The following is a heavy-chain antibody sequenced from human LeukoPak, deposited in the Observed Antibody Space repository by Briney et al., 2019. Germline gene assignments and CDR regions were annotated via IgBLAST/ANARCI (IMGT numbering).Heavy chain of an antibody. V-gene: IGHV3-23*01. J-gene: IGHJ3*02. CDR3: AKDLYYYYDSSGYHAPGAFDI. CDR1: GFTFSSYA. D-gene: IGHD3-22*01. Sequence: GGSLRLSCAASGFTFSSYAMSWVRQAPGQGLEWVSAISGSGGSTYYADSVKGRFTISRANSKNTMYLQMHSLRAEDMAVYYCAKDLYYYYDSSGYHAPGAFDIWGQGTMVTVSS. CDR2: ISGSGGST.